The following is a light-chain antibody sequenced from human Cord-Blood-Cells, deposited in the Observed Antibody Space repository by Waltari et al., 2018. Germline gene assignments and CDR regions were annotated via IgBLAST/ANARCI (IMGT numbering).Light chain of an antibody. V-gene: IGLV2-23*01. CDR1: SSDVGGYNL. CDR2: EGS. Sequence: QSALTPPASVSGSPGQSITIPCTGTSSDVGGYNLVSWYQQHPGKAPKLMIYEGSKRPSGVSNRFSGSKSGNTASLTISGLQAEDEADYYCCSYAGSSTWVFGGGTKLTVL. J-gene: IGLJ3*02. CDR3: CSYAGSSTWV.